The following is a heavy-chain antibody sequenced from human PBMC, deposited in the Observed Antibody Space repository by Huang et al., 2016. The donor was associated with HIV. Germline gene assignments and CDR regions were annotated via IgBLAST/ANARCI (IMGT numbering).Heavy chain of an antibody. CDR3: ARARGYYDSSVSYYFDY. CDR2: ILPIFGTA. J-gene: IGHJ4*02. V-gene: IGHV1-69*13. CDR1: GGTFSSYA. Sequence: QVQLVQSGAEVKKPGSSVKVSCKASGGTFSSYAISWVRQAPGQGLEGMGGILPIFGTANYAQKFQGRVTITADESTSTAYMELSSLRSEDTAVYYCARARGYYDSSVSYYFDYWGQGTLVTVSS. D-gene: IGHD3-22*01.